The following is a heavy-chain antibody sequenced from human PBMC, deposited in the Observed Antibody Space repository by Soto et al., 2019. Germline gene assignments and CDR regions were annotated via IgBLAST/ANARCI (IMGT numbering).Heavy chain of an antibody. CDR1: GFSLTTRGVG. J-gene: IGHJ5*02. V-gene: IGHV2-5*02. CDR2: IYWDDDK. D-gene: IGHD3-16*01. Sequence: QITLKESGPTLVKPTQTLTLTCTFSGFSLTTRGVGVGWIRQPPGKALECLALIYWDDDKRYSPSLQSRPSITKDTSKTQVALTMTNVAPADTATYYCAHLPNYYQYDFFDPRCQGPLVSVSS. CDR3: AHLPNYYQYDFFDP.